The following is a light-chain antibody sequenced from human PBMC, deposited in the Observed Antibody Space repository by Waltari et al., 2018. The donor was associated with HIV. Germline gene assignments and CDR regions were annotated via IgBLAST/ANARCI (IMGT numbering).Light chain of an antibody. J-gene: IGLJ2*01. CDR3: SSFANRDGFYVL. V-gene: IGLV2-8*01. Sequence: QSALTQPPSASGAPGQSVTLSCTGTNSDIGTYDYVSWYQQHPGKSPKLVISEVTNRPSVVAARFSGSKSGNTAFLTVSGLQAEDEADYYCSSFANRDGFYVLFGGGTRLTVL. CDR2: EVT. CDR1: NSDIGTYDY.